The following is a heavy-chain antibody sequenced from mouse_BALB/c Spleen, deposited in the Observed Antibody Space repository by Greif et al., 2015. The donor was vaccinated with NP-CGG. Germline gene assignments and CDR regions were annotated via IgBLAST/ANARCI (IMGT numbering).Heavy chain of an antibody. V-gene: IGHV5-9-3*01. Sequence: EVKLQESGGGLVKPGGSLKLSCAASGFTFSSYAMSWVRQTPEKRLEWVATISSGGSYTYYPDSVKGRFTISRDNAKNTLYLQMSSLRSEDTAMYYCARQLDYWGQGTTLTVSS. J-gene: IGHJ2*01. CDR3: ARQLDY. CDR1: GFTFSSYA. CDR2: ISSGGSYT.